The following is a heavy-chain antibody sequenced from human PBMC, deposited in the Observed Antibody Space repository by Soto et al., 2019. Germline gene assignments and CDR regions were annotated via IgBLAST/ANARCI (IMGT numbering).Heavy chain of an antibody. V-gene: IGHV3-33*01. J-gene: IGHJ4*02. D-gene: IGHD1-26*01. CDR3: ARAVGPFDY. Sequence: QVQLVESGGGVVQPGRSLRLSCAASEFDFSTYGMHWIRQAPGKGPEWVAVIWYDGSNKYYADSVRGRFIISRDNSKSTLFLQLNSLRAEDTAVYYCARAVGPFDYWGQGTLVTVSS. CDR2: IWYDGSNK. CDR1: EFDFSTYG.